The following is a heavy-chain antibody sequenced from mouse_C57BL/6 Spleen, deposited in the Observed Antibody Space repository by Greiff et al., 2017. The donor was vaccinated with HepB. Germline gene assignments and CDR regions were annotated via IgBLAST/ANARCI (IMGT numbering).Heavy chain of an antibody. D-gene: IGHD2-4*01. J-gene: IGHJ3*01. V-gene: IGHV5-12*01. CDR3: ARQGDYDDGEFAY. Sequence: EVMLVESGGGLVQPGGSLKLSCAASGFTFSDYYMYWVRQTPEKRLEWVAYISNGGGSTYYPDTVKGRFTISRDNAKNTLYLQMSRLKSEDTAMYYCARQGDYDDGEFAYWGQGTLVTVSA. CDR1: GFTFSDYY. CDR2: ISNGGGST.